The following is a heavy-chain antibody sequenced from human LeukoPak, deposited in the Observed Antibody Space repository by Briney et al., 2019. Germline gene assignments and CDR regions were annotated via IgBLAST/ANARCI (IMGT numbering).Heavy chain of an antibody. Sequence: GESLKISCKGSGYSFTSYWIGWVRQMPGKGLEWMGIIYPGDSDTRYSPSFQGQVTISADKSISTAYLQWSSLKASDTAMYYCARQNRANIAAAPIDYWGQGTLVTVSS. CDR1: GYSFTSYW. D-gene: IGHD6-13*01. J-gene: IGHJ4*02. V-gene: IGHV5-51*01. CDR3: ARQNRANIAAAPIDY. CDR2: IYPGDSDT.